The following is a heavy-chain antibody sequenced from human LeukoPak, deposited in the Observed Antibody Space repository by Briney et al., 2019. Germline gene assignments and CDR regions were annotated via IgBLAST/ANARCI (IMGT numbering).Heavy chain of an antibody. CDR3: ARGGITGTKASYHLDY. V-gene: IGHV4-4*07. Sequence: ASETLSLTCTVSGGSISSYYWSWIRQPAGKGLEWIGRIYTSGSTNYNPSLKSRVTMSVDTSKNQFSLKLSSVTAADTAVYYCARGGITGTKASYHLDYWGQGTLVTVSS. D-gene: IGHD1-7*01. CDR2: IYTSGST. J-gene: IGHJ4*02. CDR1: GGSISSYY.